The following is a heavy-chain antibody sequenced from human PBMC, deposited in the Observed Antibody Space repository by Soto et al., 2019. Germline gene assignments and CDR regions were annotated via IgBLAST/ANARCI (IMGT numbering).Heavy chain of an antibody. V-gene: IGHV4-39*01. J-gene: IGHJ6*02. CDR1: GGSISSSSYY. D-gene: IGHD2-15*01. CDR2: IYYSGST. Sequence: TLSLTCTVSGGSISSSSYYWGWIRQPPGKGLEWIGSIYYSGSTYYNPSLKSRVTISVDTSKNQFSLKLSSVTAADTAVYYCARRRGYCSGGSCYPEIPYGMGVWGQGTTVTVSS. CDR3: ARRRGYCSGGSCYPEIPYGMGV.